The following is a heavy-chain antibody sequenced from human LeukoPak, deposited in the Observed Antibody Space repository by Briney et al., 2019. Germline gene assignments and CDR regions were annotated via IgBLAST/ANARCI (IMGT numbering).Heavy chain of an antibody. CDR1: GITFSRAG. V-gene: IGHV3-30*02. CDR3: AKDRGGHDFDY. Sequence: GGSLRLSCAASGITFSRAGMHWVRQAPGKGLEWVAFIWYDGNKITYADSVKGRFTISRDNSKDTVYLQMNSLRAEDTAVYYCAKDRGGHDFDYWGQGSLVTVSS. CDR2: IWYDGNKI. D-gene: IGHD3-10*01. J-gene: IGHJ4*02.